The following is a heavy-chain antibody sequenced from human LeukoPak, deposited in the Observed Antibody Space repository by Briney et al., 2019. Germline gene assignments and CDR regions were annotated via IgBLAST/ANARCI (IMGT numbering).Heavy chain of an antibody. CDR3: ATNLARLPADY. Sequence: SVKVSCKASGYTFTSYGISWVRQAPGQGLEWMGGIIPIFGTANYAQKFQGRVTMTEDTSTDTAYMELSSLRSEDTAVYYCATNLARLPADYWGQGTLVTVSS. CDR2: IIPIFGTA. V-gene: IGHV1-69*06. D-gene: IGHD3-3*02. J-gene: IGHJ4*02. CDR1: GYTFTSYG.